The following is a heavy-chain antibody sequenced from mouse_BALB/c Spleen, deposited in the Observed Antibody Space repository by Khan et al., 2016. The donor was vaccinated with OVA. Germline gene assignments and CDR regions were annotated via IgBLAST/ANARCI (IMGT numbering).Heavy chain of an antibody. J-gene: IGHJ4*01. CDR1: GYTFTNYY. CDR2: IYPGILNT. Sequence: QVQLKESGPELVKPGASVRISCKASGYTFTNYYIHWVKQRPGQGLEWIGWIYPGILNTKYNEKFKGQATLTADKSSSTAYMHLSSLTSEDSAVYVYARAGYSSRVYTMDYWGQGTSVTVSS. D-gene: IGHD1-1*01. V-gene: IGHV1S56*01. CDR3: ARAGYSSRVYTMDY.